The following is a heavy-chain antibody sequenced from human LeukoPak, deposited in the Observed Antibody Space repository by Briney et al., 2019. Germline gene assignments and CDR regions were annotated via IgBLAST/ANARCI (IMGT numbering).Heavy chain of an antibody. CDR3: AREGGGQQLVMSWFDP. CDR2: TYYRSKWYN. V-gene: IGHV6-1*01. J-gene: IGHJ5*02. Sequence: SQTLSLTCDISGDSVSSNSAAWNWIRQSPSRGLEWLGRTYYRSKWYNDYAVSVKSRITINPDTSKNQFSLQLNSVTPEDTAVYYCAREGGGQQLVMSWFDPWGQGTLVTVSS. D-gene: IGHD6-13*01. CDR1: GDSVSSNSAA.